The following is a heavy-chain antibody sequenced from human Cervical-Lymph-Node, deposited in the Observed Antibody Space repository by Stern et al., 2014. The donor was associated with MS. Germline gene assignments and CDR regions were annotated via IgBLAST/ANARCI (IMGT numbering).Heavy chain of an antibody. V-gene: IGHV4-30-4*01. CDR3: ARMKTGLRENRGFDF. J-gene: IGHJ4*02. CDR1: GDSINSGDFH. Sequence: QLQLQESGPGLVKPSETLSLTCTVSGDSINSGDFHWSWVRQSPGKGLEWLGYIYYSGRNYNNPSLKSRVTMSIDTSTNQFSLNLTSVTAADTALYYCARMKTGLRENRGFDFWGQGTQVTVSS. CDR2: IYYSGRN. D-gene: IGHD4-17*01.